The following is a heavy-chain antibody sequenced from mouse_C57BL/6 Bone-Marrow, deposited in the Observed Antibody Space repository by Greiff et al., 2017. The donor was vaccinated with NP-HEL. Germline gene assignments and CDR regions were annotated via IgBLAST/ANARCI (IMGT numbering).Heavy chain of an antibody. Sequence: VQLQQPGAELVRPGTSVKLSCKASGYTFTSYWMHWVKQRPGQGLEWIGVIDPSDSYTNYNQKFKGKATLTVDTSSSTAYMQLSSLTSEDSAVYYCASVSTMVKWFAYWGRGTLVTVSA. CDR1: GYTFTSYW. V-gene: IGHV1-59*01. CDR3: ASVSTMVKWFAY. D-gene: IGHD2-2*01. J-gene: IGHJ3*01. CDR2: IDPSDSYT.